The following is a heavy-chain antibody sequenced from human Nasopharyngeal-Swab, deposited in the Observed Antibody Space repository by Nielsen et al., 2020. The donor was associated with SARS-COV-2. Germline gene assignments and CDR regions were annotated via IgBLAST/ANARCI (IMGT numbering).Heavy chain of an antibody. V-gene: IGHV3-11*04. J-gene: IGHJ4*02. D-gene: IGHD3-22*01. CDR3: ARGDDTTDYYEPFDY. CDR1: GGSISSGGYY. CDR2: ISGTGDTV. Sequence: LSLTCTVSGGSISSGGYYWSWIRQHPGKGLEWVSYISGTGDTVYYADSVKGRFTISRDNAKNSLYLQMNSLRAEDTAVYYCARGDDTTDYYEPFDYWGQGTLVTVSS.